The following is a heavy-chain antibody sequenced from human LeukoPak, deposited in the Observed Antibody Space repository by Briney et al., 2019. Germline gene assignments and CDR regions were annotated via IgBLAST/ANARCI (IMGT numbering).Heavy chain of an antibody. J-gene: IGHJ3*02. D-gene: IGHD6-19*01. V-gene: IGHV3-15*01. Sequence: GGSLRLSCAASGFSFSNAWMDWVRRAPGKGLEWVGRIKSKTDGGTAHYAAPVKGRFTISRDDSRNALYLQMNSLKTEDTAVYYCTRENRHSSGWYGAFYISGQGTMVTVSS. CDR2: IKSKTDGGTA. CDR1: GFSFSNAW. CDR3: TRENRHSSGWYGAFYI.